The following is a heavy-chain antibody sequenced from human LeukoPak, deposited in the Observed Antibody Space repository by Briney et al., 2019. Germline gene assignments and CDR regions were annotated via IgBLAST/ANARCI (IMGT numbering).Heavy chain of an antibody. CDR2: ISGSGGRT. Sequence: GGSLRLSCAASGFTFSSYAMGWVRQVPGKGLEWVSSISGSGGRTYYANSVKGRFTISRDNSKNTLYLQMNSLRAEDTAVYYCATTVTTRVDYWGQGTLVTVSS. V-gene: IGHV3-23*01. J-gene: IGHJ4*02. CDR1: GFTFSSYA. CDR3: ATTVTTRVDY. D-gene: IGHD4-17*01.